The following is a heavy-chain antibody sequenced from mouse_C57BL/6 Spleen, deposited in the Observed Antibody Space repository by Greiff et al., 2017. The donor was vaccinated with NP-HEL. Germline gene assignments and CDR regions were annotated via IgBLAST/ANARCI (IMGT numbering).Heavy chain of an antibody. CDR1: GYTFTSYT. Sequence: VQLQQSGAELARPGASVKMSCKASGYTFTSYTMHWVKQRPGQGLEWIGYINPSSGYTKYNQKFKDKATLTADQSSSTAYMQLSSLTSEDSAVYYCAKADYGSSYGNYFDDWGQGTTLTVSS. CDR2: INPSSGYT. D-gene: IGHD1-1*01. V-gene: IGHV1-4*01. J-gene: IGHJ2*01. CDR3: AKADYGSSYGNYFDD.